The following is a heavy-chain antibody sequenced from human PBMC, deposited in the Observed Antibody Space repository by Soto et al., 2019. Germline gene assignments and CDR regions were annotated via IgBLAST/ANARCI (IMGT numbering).Heavy chain of an antibody. CDR3: ARDISWGSKWYYYMDV. CDR2: ISSSSTNI. CDR1: GFTISGNA. V-gene: IGHV3-48*02. D-gene: IGHD3-16*01. J-gene: IGHJ6*03. Sequence: EVQLVESGGGLVQPGGSLRLSCAASGFTISGNAMNWVRQAPGRGLEWVSYISSSSTNIHYADSVRGRFTISRDNAKNSLYLQMNSLRDEDTAVYSCARDISWGSKWYYYMDVWGKGTTVTVSS.